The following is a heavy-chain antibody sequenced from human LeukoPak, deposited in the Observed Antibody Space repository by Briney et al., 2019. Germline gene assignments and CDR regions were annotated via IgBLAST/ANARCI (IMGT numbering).Heavy chain of an antibody. J-gene: IGHJ6*03. CDR3: ARDFPNYYYMDV. CDR2: INPSGGST. V-gene: IGHV1-46*01. CDR1: GYTFTSYY. Sequence: ASVKVSCKASGYTFTSYYMHWVRQAPGQGLEWMGIINPSGGSTSYAQKFQGRVTMTRGMSTSTVYMELSSLRSEDTAVYYCARDFPNYYYMDVWGKGTTVTVSS.